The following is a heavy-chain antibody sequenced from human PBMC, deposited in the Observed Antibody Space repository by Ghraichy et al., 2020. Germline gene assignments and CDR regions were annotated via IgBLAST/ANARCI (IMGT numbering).Heavy chain of an antibody. CDR3: ARDPRKLSTYAFDI. CDR2: IYYSGST. D-gene: IGHD5/OR15-5a*01. CDR1: GGSVSSGSYY. Sequence: SETLSLTCTVSGGSVSSGSYYWSWIRQPPGKGLEWIGYIYYSGSTNYNPSLKSRVTISVDTSKNQFSLKLSSVTAADTAVYYCARDPRKLSTYAFDIWGQGTMVTVSS. V-gene: IGHV4-61*01. J-gene: IGHJ3*02.